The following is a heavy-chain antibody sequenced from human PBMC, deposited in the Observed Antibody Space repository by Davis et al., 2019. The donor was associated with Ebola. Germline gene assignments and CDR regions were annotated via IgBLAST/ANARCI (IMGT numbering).Heavy chain of an antibody. CDR3: ARETGDGGGMDV. CDR2: INPSGGGT. D-gene: IGHD7-27*01. Sequence: ASVKVSCKASGYTFTSYYMHWVRQAPGQGLEWMGVINPSGGGTTYAQKFQGRVTMTRDTSTSTVSMELSSLRPEDTAVYYCARETGDGGGMDVWGKGTTVTVSS. CDR1: GYTFTSYY. J-gene: IGHJ6*04. V-gene: IGHV1-46*01.